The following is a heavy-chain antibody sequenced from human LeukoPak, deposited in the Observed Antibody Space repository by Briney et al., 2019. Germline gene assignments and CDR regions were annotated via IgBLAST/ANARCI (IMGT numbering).Heavy chain of an antibody. CDR2: INLDGTER. J-gene: IGHJ4*02. CDR3: ARDNVGATPFDY. CDR1: GFTFSYFW. D-gene: IGHD1-26*01. Sequence: GGSLRLSCAASGFTFSYFWMSWVRQAPGKGLEWVANINLDGTERHYVDSVKGRFAISRDNARKSLYLQMNSLRDEDTAVYYCARDNVGATPFDYWGQGTLVTVSS. V-gene: IGHV3-7*05.